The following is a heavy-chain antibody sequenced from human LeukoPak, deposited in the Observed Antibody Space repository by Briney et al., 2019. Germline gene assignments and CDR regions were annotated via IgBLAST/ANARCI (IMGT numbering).Heavy chain of an antibody. CDR2: INPNSGGT. CDR3: ATSRASYYYGSSGEETDY. D-gene: IGHD3-22*01. V-gene: IGHV1-2*06. CDR1: GYTFTGYY. Sequence: ASVKVSCKASGYTFTGYYMHWVRQAPGQGLEWMGRINPNSGGTNYAQKFQGRVTMTRDTSISTAYMELSRLRSDDTAVYYCATSRASYYYGSSGEETDYWGQGTLVTVSS. J-gene: IGHJ4*02.